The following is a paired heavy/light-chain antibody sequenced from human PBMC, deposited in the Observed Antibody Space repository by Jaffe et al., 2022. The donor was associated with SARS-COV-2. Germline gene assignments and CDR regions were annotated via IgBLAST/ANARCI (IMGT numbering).Light chain of an antibody. V-gene: IGKV2-28*01. CDR1: QSLLHSNGYNY. J-gene: IGKJ2*02. Sequence: DIVMTQSPLSLPVTPGEPASISCRSSQSLLHSNGYNYLDWYLQKPGQSPQLLIYLGSNRASGVPDRFSGSGSGTDFTLKISRVEAEDVGVYYCMQALQTPCTFGQGTKLEIK. CDR3: MQALQTPCT. CDR2: LGS.
Heavy chain of an antibody. CDR2: ISSSGSTI. Sequence: QVQLVESGGGLVKPGGSLRLSCAASGFTFSDYYMSWIRQAPGKGLEWVSYISSSGSTIYYADSVKGRFTISRDNAKNSLYLQMNSLRAEDTAVYYCARAEDGDYLGWFDPWGQGTLVTVSS. J-gene: IGHJ5*02. V-gene: IGHV3-11*01. CDR1: GFTFSDYY. D-gene: IGHD4-17*01. CDR3: ARAEDGDYLGWFDP.